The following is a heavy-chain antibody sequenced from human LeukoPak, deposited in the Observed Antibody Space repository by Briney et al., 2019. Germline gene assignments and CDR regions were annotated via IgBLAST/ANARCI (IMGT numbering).Heavy chain of an antibody. CDR3: ARDLGTAMGDDYYYYYGMDV. CDR1: GYTFTVSS. V-gene: IGHV1-2*02. CDR2: INPNSGAT. J-gene: IGHJ6*02. D-gene: IGHD5-18*01. Sequence: ASVKVSCKASGYTFTVSSIHWVRQAPGQGLERMGSINPNSGATKYAQNFQGRVTMTRDTSISTAYMELSRLRSEDTAVYYCARDLGTAMGDDYYYYYGMDVWGQGTTVTVSS.